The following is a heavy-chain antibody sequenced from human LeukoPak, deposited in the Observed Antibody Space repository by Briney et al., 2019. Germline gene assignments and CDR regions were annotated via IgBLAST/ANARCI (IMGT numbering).Heavy chain of an antibody. V-gene: IGHV1-2*02. J-gene: IGHJ4*02. CDR1: RFTFTGYY. Sequence: ASVKVSCKASRFTFTGYYMHWVRQAPGQGLEWMGWINPNSGGTNYAQKFQGRVTMTRDTSISTAYMELSRLRSDDTAVYYCACPYYYDSSGYYHPFDYWGQGTLATVSS. CDR2: INPNSGGT. D-gene: IGHD3-22*01. CDR3: ACPYYYDSSGYYHPFDY.